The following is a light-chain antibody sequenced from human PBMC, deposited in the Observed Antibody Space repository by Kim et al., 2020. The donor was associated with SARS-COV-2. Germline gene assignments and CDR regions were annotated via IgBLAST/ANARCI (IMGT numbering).Light chain of an antibody. V-gene: IGLV6-57*01. CDR1: SGSIANNY. CDR3: QSYDSSDQV. CDR2: DDN. Sequence: GKTVTISCTRSSGSIANNYVQWYQQRPGSSPTTVIYDDNQRPSGVPDRFSGSIDSSSNSASLTISGLKTEDEADYYCQSYDSSDQVFGGGTKLTVL. J-gene: IGLJ3*02.